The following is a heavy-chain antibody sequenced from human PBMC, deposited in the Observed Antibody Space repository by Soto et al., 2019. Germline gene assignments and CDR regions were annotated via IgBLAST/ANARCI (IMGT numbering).Heavy chain of an antibody. V-gene: IGHV1-24*01. CDR1: GYTLTELS. CDR3: ATDLFPEYADAWVTFRPADY. CDR2: FDAEDGAA. Sequence: QVELVQSGAELKKPGASVKVSCKVSGYTLTELSMHWVRQAPGKGLEWMGVFDAEDGAASYAQNFQGRVTMTVDPSTDTAYMDVTSLRSEDTAVYYCATDLFPEYADAWVTFRPADYWGQGTQVTVSS. D-gene: IGHD3-16*02. J-gene: IGHJ4*02.